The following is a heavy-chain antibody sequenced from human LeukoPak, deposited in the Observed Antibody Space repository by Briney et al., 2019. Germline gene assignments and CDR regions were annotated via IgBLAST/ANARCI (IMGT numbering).Heavy chain of an antibody. V-gene: IGHV3-33*01. CDR3: ARGSGVVITHLDY. Sequence: GGSLRLSCAASGFTFSSYGMHWVRQAPGKGLEWVAVIWYDGSNKYYADSVKGRFTISRDNSKNTLYLQMNSLRAEDTAVYYCARGSGVVITHLDYWGQGTLVTVSS. CDR2: IWYDGSNK. CDR1: GFTFSSYG. D-gene: IGHD3-3*01. J-gene: IGHJ4*02.